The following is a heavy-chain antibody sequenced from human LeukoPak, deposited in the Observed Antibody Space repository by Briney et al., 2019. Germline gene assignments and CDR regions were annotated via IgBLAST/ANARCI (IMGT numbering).Heavy chain of an antibody. CDR3: ARDHETYYYDSSGYYTLDY. CDR2: INPNSGGT. CDR1: GYTFTGYY. D-gene: IGHD3-22*01. Sequence: GASVKVSCKASGYTFTGYYMHWVRQAPGQGLEWMGWINPNSGGTNYAQKFQGRVTMTRDTSISTAYMELSRLRSDDTAVYYCARDHETYYYDSSGYYTLDYWGQGTLVTVSS. V-gene: IGHV1-2*02. J-gene: IGHJ4*02.